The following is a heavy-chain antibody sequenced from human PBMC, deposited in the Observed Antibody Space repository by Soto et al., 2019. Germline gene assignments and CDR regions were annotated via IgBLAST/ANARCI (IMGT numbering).Heavy chain of an antibody. J-gene: IGHJ4*02. V-gene: IGHV3-23*01. CDR3: TKRRGAGGHFDY. CDR1: GFTFSSYA. D-gene: IGHD2-15*01. CDR2: VSIGGST. Sequence: DVQLLESGGGLVQPEGSLRLSCAASGFTFSSYAMGWVRQGPGKGLEWVAVVSIGGSTHYADSVRGRFTIYRDNSKNTLSPQMNSLTAEDTAVYFCTKRRGAGGHFDYGGQGALVTVSS.